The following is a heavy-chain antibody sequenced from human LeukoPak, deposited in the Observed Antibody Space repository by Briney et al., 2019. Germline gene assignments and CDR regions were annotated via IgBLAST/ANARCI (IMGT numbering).Heavy chain of an antibody. CDR3: ARAHYYDILTGYYRVFDY. J-gene: IGHJ4*02. V-gene: IGHV1-2*02. Sequence: ASVKVSCKASGYTFTGFYIHWVRQAPGQGLEWMGWINPNSGDTNFAQEFQGRVTMTRDTPISTAYMELSRLRSGDTAVYYCARAHYYDILTGYYRVFDYWGQGTLVTVSS. CDR1: GYTFTGFY. D-gene: IGHD3-9*01. CDR2: INPNSGDT.